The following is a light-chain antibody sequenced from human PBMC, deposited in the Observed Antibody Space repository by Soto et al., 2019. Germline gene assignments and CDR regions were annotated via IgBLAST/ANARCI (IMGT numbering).Light chain of an antibody. J-gene: IGKJ3*01. CDR1: QSVSSN. V-gene: IGKV3-15*01. CDR2: GAS. Sequence: EIVMTQSPATLSVSPGERATLSCRASQSVSSNLAWYQQKPGQAPRLLIYGASTRATGIPARSSGSGSGTEFTLTISSLQSEDFAVYYCQQYNKWPLTFGPGTKVDIK. CDR3: QQYNKWPLT.